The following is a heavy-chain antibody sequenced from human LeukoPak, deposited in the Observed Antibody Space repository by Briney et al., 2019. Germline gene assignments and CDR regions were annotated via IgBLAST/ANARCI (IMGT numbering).Heavy chain of an antibody. V-gene: IGHV4-39*01. D-gene: IGHD6-19*01. CDR3: ARLIVAGTAEYFQH. CDR2: IYYSGST. J-gene: IGHJ1*01. Sequence: SETLSLTCTVSGGSISSSSYYWGWIRQPPGKGLEWIGSIYYSGSTYYNPSLKSRVTISVDTSKNQFSLKLSSVTAADTAVYYCARLIVAGTAEYFQHWGQGTLVTDSS. CDR1: GGSISSSSYY.